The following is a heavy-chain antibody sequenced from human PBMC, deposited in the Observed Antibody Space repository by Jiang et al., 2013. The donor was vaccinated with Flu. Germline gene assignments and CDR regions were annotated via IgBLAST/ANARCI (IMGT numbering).Heavy chain of an antibody. CDR3: AKDRGTTVTYGLGDY. D-gene: IGHD4-17*01. J-gene: IGHJ4*02. V-gene: IGHV3-23*01. Sequence: KGLEWVSAISGSGGTTYYADSVKGRFTISRDNSKNTLYLQMNSLRAEDTAVYYCAKDRGTTVTYGLGDYWGQGTLVTVSS. CDR2: ISGSGGTT.